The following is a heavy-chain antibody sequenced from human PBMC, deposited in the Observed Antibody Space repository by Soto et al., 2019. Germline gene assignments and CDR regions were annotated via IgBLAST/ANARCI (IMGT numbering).Heavy chain of an antibody. J-gene: IGHJ5*02. CDR2: ISAYNGNT. CDR1: GYTFTSYG. V-gene: IGHV1-18*01. Sequence: QVQLVQSGAEVKKPGASVKVSCKASGYTFTSYGISWVRQAPGQGLEWMGWISAYNGNTNYAQKLQGRVTMTTDTSATTAKRERRTPSSDAPAGYYWAGAIGTPFWSAPWGQGTLVTVSS. CDR3: AGAIGTPFWSAP. D-gene: IGHD2-21*01.